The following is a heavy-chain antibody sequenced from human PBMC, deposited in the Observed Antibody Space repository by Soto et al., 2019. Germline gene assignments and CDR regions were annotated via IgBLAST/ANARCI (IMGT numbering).Heavy chain of an antibody. CDR1: GFTFSSYS. V-gene: IGHV3-48*02. J-gene: IGHJ4*02. Sequence: EVQLVESGGGLVQPGGSLRLSCAASGFTFSSYSMNWVRQAPGKGLEWVSYISSSSSTIYYADSVRGRFTISRDNAKNALYLQMNSLRDEDTAVYYCASCLVLYWGDCTGGREKFWGQGTLVTVSS. D-gene: IGHD2-8*02. CDR2: ISSSSSTI. CDR3: ASCLVLYWGDCTGGREKF.